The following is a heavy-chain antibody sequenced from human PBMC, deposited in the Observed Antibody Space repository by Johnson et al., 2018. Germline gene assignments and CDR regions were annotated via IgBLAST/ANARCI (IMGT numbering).Heavy chain of an antibody. Sequence: VQLQESGGGLVQPGGSLKVSCAASGFTLSGSALHWVRQASGKGLEWVGRIRSKADNSATAYAASVQGRFTISRDDSRNTAFLQMNSLKTEDTALYYWARGHYMDVWGKGTAVTVSS. CDR3: ARGHYMDV. J-gene: IGHJ6*03. CDR2: IRSKADNSAT. CDR1: GFTLSGSA. V-gene: IGHV3-73*02.